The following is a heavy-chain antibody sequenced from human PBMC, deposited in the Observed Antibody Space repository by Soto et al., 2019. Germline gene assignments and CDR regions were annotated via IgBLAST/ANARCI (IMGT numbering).Heavy chain of an antibody. V-gene: IGHV4-34*01. J-gene: IGHJ5*02. CDR2: INHSGST. Sequence: PSETLSLACAVYGGSFSGYYWSWIRQPPGKGLEWIGEINHSGSTNYNPSLKSRVTISVDTSKNQFSLKLSSVTAADTAVYYCARTQSLRFPNWFDPWGQGTLVTVSS. CDR3: ARTQSLRFPNWFDP. CDR1: GGSFSGYY. D-gene: IGHD3-3*01.